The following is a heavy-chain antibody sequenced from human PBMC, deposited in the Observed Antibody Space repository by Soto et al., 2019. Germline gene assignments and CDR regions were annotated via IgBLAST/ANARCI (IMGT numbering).Heavy chain of an antibody. D-gene: IGHD3-22*01. V-gene: IGHV3-23*01. Sequence: GGSLRLSCAASGFTFSTYAMSWVRQAPGKGLEWVSAISRGGGSTYYADSVKGRFTIARDNSKNTLYLQMNSLRAEDTAVYYCAKGPTSYYDGSGYSHFDYWGQGTLVIVSS. J-gene: IGHJ4*02. CDR1: GFTFSTYA. CDR3: AKGPTSYYDGSGYSHFDY. CDR2: ISRGGGST.